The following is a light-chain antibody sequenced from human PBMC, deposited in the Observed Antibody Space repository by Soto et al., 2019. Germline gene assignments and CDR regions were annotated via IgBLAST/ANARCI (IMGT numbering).Light chain of an antibody. J-gene: IGKJ1*01. V-gene: IGKV3-15*01. Sequence: EIVMTQSPATLSVSPGERATLSCRASQSVTTNLAWYQQKPGQAPRLLIYAASTRATGIPARFSGSGSGTELILTISSLQSEDFAVYYCQQYNYWPRTFGQGTKV. CDR2: AAS. CDR3: QQYNYWPRT. CDR1: QSVTTN.